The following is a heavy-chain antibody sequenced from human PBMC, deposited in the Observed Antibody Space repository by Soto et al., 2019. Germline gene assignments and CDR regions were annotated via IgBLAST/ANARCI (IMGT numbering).Heavy chain of an antibody. CDR1: GFTFSSYS. CDR2: ISSSSSYK. Sequence: PGGSLRLSCAASGFTFSSYSMNWVRQAPGKGLEWVSSISSSSSYKYYADSVKGRFTISRDNAKNSLYLQMNSLRVEDTAVYYCARIVVVPAAILGGNMDVWGKGTTVTVSS. J-gene: IGHJ6*03. D-gene: IGHD2-2*01. CDR3: ARIVVVPAAILGGNMDV. V-gene: IGHV3-21*01.